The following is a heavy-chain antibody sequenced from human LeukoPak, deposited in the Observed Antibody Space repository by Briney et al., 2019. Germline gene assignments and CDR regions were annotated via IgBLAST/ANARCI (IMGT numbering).Heavy chain of an antibody. D-gene: IGHD4-17*01. CDR1: GFLFSNSW. Sequence: PGGSLRLSCAVSGFLFSNSWMHRVRQAPGKGLVWVSRTNSDGSSTSHADSVKGRFTISRDNAKNTLYLQMNSLRAEDTAVYYCARDKDYGDQDFDLWGGRPGVSVFS. J-gene: IGHJ2*01. CDR2: TNSDGSST. V-gene: IGHV3-74*01. CDR3: ARDKDYGDQDFDL.